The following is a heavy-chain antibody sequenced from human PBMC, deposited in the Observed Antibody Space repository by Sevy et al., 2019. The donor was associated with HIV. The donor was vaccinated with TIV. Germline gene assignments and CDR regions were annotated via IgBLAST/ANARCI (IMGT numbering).Heavy chain of an antibody. Sequence: ASVKVSCKASGYTFNTFTIHWLRQAPGQSLVWMGWLNPGNGNTKSAQHFRGRVTITSDTSARTAYLELTGLTSEDTAVYFCARDPYARRGFDYWGQGTLVTVSS. J-gene: IGHJ4*02. D-gene: IGHD3-16*01. CDR1: GYTFNTFT. CDR2: LNPGNGNT. V-gene: IGHV1-3*01. CDR3: ARDPYARRGFDY.